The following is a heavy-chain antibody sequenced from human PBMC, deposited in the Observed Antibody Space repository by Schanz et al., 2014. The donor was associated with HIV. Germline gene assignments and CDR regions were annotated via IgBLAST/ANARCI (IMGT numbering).Heavy chain of an antibody. CDR3: ARDQTTINYYYYALDV. J-gene: IGHJ6*02. CDR2: TLHDGSGT. V-gene: IGHV3-30*03. CDR1: GFMFSSYG. D-gene: IGHD1-1*01. Sequence: VQLLESGGGLVQPGGSLRVSCAASGFMFSSYGMHWVRQAPGKGLEWVAVTLHDGSGTYYADSVRGRFNISRDNSKNTLYLQMNNLRREDTAVYFCARDQTTINYYYYALDVWGQGTTVTVTS.